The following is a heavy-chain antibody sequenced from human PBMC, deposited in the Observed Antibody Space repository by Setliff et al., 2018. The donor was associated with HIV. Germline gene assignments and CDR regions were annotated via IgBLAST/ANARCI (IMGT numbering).Heavy chain of an antibody. CDR3: ASRIAAAEAYYYYYYMDV. J-gene: IGHJ6*03. Sequence: PSETLSLTCTVSGGSISRYYWSWIRQPPGKGLEWIGYIYYSGSTNYNPSLKSRVTISVDTSKNQFSLKLSSVTAADTAVYSCASRIAAAEAYYYYYYMDVWGKGTTVTVSS. CDR1: GGSISRYY. CDR2: IYYSGST. V-gene: IGHV4-59*01. D-gene: IGHD6-13*01.